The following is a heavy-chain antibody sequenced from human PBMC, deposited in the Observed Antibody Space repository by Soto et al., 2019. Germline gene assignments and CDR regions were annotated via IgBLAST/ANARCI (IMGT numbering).Heavy chain of an antibody. Sequence: GGSLRLSCAASGFTFSSYWMHWVRQAPGKGLVWVSRINSDGSSTSYADSVKGRFTISRGNAKNTLYLQMNSLRAEDTAVYYCARVSYYYYMDVWGKGTTVTVSS. CDR2: INSDGSST. CDR3: ARVSYYYYMDV. V-gene: IGHV3-74*01. J-gene: IGHJ6*03. CDR1: GFTFSSYW.